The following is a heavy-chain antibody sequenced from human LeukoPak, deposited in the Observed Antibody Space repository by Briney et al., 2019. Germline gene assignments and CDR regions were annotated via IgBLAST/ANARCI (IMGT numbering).Heavy chain of an antibody. CDR1: GFTFSSCW. CDR3: ASLYSREVGDDY. D-gene: IGHD6-13*01. CDR2: INSDGSST. Sequence: GGSLRLSCAASGFTFSSCWMHWVRQAPGKGLVWVSRINSDGSSTSYADSVKGRFTISRDNAKNTLYLQMNSLRAEDTAVYYCASLYSREVGDDYWGQGTLVTVSS. V-gene: IGHV3-74*01. J-gene: IGHJ4*02.